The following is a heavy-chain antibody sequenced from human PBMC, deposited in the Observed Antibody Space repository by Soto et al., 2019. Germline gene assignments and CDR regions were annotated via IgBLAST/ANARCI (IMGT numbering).Heavy chain of an antibody. CDR2: MNPNSGNT. J-gene: IGHJ4*02. CDR1: GYTVTSYD. V-gene: IGHV1-8*01. D-gene: IGHD5-18*01. CDR3: ARVYSYGPPTIDY. Sequence: QVQLVQSGAEVKKPGASVKVSCKASGYTVTSYDINWVRQATGQRLEWMGWMNPNSGNTGYAQKFQGRGTMTRNTSISTAYMELSSLRSEDTAVYYCARVYSYGPPTIDYWGQGTLVTVSS.